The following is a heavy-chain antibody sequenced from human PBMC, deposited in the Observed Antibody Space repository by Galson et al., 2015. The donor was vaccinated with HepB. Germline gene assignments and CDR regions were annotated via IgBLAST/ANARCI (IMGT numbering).Heavy chain of an antibody. D-gene: IGHD5-24*01. Sequence: SLRLSCAAPGFTFGDYAMSWVRQAPGKGLEWVGFIRSKAYGGTTEYAASVKGRFTISRDDSKSIAYLQMNSLKTEDTAVYYCTREAGDDYADYWGQGTLVTVSS. CDR2: IRSKAYGGTT. CDR1: GFTFGDYA. CDR3: TREAGDDYADY. J-gene: IGHJ4*02. V-gene: IGHV3-49*04.